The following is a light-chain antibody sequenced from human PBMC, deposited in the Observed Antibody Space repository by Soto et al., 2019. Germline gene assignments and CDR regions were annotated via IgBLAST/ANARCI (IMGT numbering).Light chain of an antibody. J-gene: IGKJ4*01. CDR1: QDITND. Sequence: DIQMTQSPSSLSAFVGDRVTITCQASQDITNDLNWYQQKPGKAPKVLIYEASNLETGVPSRFSGSGSGTDFTFTISSLQPEDIATYFCQQYDNDPLTFGGGTKVEIK. CDR2: EAS. CDR3: QQYDNDPLT. V-gene: IGKV1-33*01.